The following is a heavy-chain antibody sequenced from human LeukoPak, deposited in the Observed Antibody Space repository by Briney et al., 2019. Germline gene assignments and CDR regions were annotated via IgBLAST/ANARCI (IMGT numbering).Heavy chain of an antibody. CDR1: GFTFSSYG. Sequence: PGGSLRLSCAASGFTFSSYGMHWVRQAPGKGLEWVAVIWYDGSNKYYADSVKGRFTISRDNSKNTLYLQMNSLRAEDTAVYYCAKDLSPYYDSSGPQSSWGQGTLVTVSS. CDR3: AKDLSPYYDSSGPQSS. CDR2: IWYDGSNK. D-gene: IGHD3-22*01. V-gene: IGHV3-33*06. J-gene: IGHJ5*02.